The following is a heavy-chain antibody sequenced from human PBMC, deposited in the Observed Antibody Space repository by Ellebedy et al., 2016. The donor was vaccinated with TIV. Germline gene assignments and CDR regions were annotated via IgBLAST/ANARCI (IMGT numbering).Heavy chain of an antibody. Sequence: AASVKVSCKASGYTFTGYYMHWVRQAPGQGLEWMGWISAYNGNTNYAQKLQGRVTMTTDTSTSTAYMELRSLRSDDTAVYYCARPRPPYGMDVWGQGTTVTVSS. CDR2: ISAYNGNT. CDR1: GYTFTGYY. J-gene: IGHJ6*02. V-gene: IGHV1-18*04. CDR3: ARPRPPYGMDV.